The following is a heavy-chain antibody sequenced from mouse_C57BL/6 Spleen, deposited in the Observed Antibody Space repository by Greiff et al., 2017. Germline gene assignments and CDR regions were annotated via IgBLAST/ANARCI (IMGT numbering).Heavy chain of an antibody. D-gene: IGHD2-1*01. Sequence: VKLMESGAELVRPGASVTLSCKASGYTFTDYEMHWVKQTPVHGLEWIGAIDPETGGTAYNQKFKGKAILTADKSSSTAYMELRSLTSEDSAVYYCTRSGGNSYWYFDVWGTGTTVTVSS. V-gene: IGHV1-15*01. CDR3: TRSGGNSYWYFDV. J-gene: IGHJ1*03. CDR2: IDPETGGT. CDR1: GYTFTDYE.